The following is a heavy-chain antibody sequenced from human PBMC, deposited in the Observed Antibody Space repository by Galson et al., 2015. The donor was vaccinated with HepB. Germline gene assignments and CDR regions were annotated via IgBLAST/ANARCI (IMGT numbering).Heavy chain of an antibody. CDR2: IESKISGGTT. V-gene: IGHV3-15*04. D-gene: IGHD3-22*01. J-gene: IGHJ4*02. CDR1: GFTFDSAW. Sequence: SLRLSCAASGFTFDSAWMSWVRQAPGKGLEWVGRIESKISGGTTDYAAPVKGRFTISRDDSKNTVYLQMNSLKAEDTAVYYCTADFRGYPAENFFGCWGQGTLVTVSS. CDR3: TADFRGYPAENFFGC.